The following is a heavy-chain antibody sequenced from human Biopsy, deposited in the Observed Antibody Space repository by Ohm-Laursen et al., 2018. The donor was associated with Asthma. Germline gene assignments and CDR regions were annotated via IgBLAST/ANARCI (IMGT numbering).Heavy chain of an antibody. CDR3: ARAVDYSHYYGIDV. J-gene: IGHJ6*02. Sequence: ASVKVSCKTSGYTFNSAGITWVRQAPGQPPPRMGWISVYNGNTKVAQKLQDRVTMITDTSTSTAYMELRSLRSDDTAVYFCARAVDYSHYYGIDVWGQGTTVTVS. CDR1: GYTFNSAG. D-gene: IGHD3-10*01. V-gene: IGHV1-18*01. CDR2: ISVYNGNT.